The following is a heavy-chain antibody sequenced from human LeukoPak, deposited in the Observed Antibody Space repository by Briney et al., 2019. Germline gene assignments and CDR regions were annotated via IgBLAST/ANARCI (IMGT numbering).Heavy chain of an antibody. D-gene: IGHD6-19*01. CDR2: INPNSGGT. J-gene: IGHJ4*02. Sequence: ASVKVSCKASGYIFTVYYMHWVRQAPGQGLEWMGRINPNSGGTNYAQKFQGRVTMTRDTSITTTYLELTRLRSDDTAVYYCARSTVAKFPFDXWGQGTLVTVS. CDR1: GYIFTVYY. V-gene: IGHV1-2*06. CDR3: ARSTVAKFPFDX.